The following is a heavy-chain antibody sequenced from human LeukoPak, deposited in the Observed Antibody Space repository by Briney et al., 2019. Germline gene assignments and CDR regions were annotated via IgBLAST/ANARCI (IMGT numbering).Heavy chain of an antibody. V-gene: IGHV4-59*01. CDR1: GGSISSYY. D-gene: IGHD6-13*01. J-gene: IGHJ5*02. CDR2: IYYSGST. CDR3: ARVKIAAAGTLVWFDP. Sequence: PSETLSLTCTVSGGSISSYYWSWIRQPPGKGLEWIGYIYYSGSTNYNPSLKSRVTISVDTSKNQFSLKLSSVTAADTAVYCCARVKIAAAGTLVWFDPWGQGTLVTVST.